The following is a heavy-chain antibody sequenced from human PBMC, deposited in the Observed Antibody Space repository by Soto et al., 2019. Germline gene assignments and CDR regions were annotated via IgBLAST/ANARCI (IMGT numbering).Heavy chain of an antibody. CDR3: ARQVGYSSGWYYYYYYGMDV. CDR2: IYPGDSDT. CDR1: GYSFTSYW. D-gene: IGHD6-19*01. J-gene: IGHJ6*01. V-gene: IGHV5-51*01. Sequence: GESLKISCKGSGYSFTSYWIGWVRQMPGKGLEWMGIIYPGDSDTRYSPSFQGQVTISADKSISTAYLQWSSLKASDPAMYYRARQVGYSSGWYYYYYYGMDVWGQGTTVTVSS.